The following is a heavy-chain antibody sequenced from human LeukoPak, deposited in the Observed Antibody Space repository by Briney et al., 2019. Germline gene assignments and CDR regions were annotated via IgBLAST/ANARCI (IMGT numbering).Heavy chain of an antibody. Sequence: GGSLRLSSAASGFTFSSYGMHWVRQAPGKGRGWVAVISYNGSNKYYADSVKGRFTISRDNSKNTLYLQMNSLTAEDTAVYYCAKVPYCSSTSCLGVGMDAWGQRDTVSVSS. CDR2: ISYNGSNK. CDR1: GFTFSSYG. V-gene: IGHV3-30*18. CDR3: AKVPYCSSTSCLGVGMDA. J-gene: IGHJ6*02. D-gene: IGHD2-2*01.